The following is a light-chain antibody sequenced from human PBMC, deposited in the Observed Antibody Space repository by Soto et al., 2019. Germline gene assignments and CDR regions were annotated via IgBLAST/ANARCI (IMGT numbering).Light chain of an antibody. Sequence: EILLTQSPATLSLSPGERATLSCRASQSVSSYLAWYQQKPGQPPRLLIYGASTRATGIPARFSGSGSGTEFTLTISRLQSEDFEVYYCQQYNNWPQTFGQGTKVDI. CDR1: QSVSSY. V-gene: IGKV3-15*01. CDR2: GAS. CDR3: QQYNNWPQT. J-gene: IGKJ1*01.